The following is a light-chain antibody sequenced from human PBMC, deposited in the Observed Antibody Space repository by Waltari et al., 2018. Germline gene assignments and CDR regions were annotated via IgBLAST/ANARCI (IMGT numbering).Light chain of an antibody. Sequence: LTQPPSASGSPGQSVTISCTGTSSDVGGYNYVSWYQQHPGKAPKLMIYEVSKRPSGVPDRFSGSKSGNTASLTVSGLQAEDEADYYCSSYAGSNNVVFGGGTKLTVL. CDR3: SSYAGSNNVV. CDR1: SSDVGGYNY. J-gene: IGLJ2*01. CDR2: EVS. V-gene: IGLV2-8*01.